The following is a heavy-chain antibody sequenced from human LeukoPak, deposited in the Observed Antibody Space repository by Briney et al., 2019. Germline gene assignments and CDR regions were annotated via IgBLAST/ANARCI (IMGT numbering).Heavy chain of an antibody. CDR2: MYSRGDT. CDR1: GFTVSDNY. V-gene: IGHV3-53*01. J-gene: IGHJ5*02. CDR3: ARDAPQVPAAGVLAS. Sequence: GGSLRLSCVASGFTVSDNYMSWVRQAPGKGLEWVSVMYSRGDTYYANSVKGRFTFSRDISKNTLYLQMDGLRNEDTAMYYCARDAPQVPAAGVLASWGQRTLVIVSS. D-gene: IGHD6-13*01.